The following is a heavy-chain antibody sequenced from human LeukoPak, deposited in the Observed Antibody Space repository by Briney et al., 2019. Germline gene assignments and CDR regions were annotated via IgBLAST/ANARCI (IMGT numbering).Heavy chain of an antibody. J-gene: IGHJ4*02. CDR2: IYGGYTT. CDR1: GFTVSTNN. D-gene: IGHD2-21*02. CDR3: AREDRYSTGSFDY. Sequence: PGGSLRLSCAASGFTVSTNNMTWVRQAPGKGLEWVSAIYGGYTTSYADSVKGRFTISRDNSKNTLYLQMNSLTTEDTAVYYCAREDRYSTGSFDYWGQGTLVTVSS. V-gene: IGHV3-66*02.